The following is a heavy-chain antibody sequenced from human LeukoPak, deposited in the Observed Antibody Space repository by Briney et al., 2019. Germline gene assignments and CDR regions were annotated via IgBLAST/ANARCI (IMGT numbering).Heavy chain of an antibody. D-gene: IGHD1-26*01. CDR3: AKDRNPLVGAKIFDS. CDR2: IYSGGST. V-gene: IGHV3-66*02. Sequence: GGSLRLSCAASGFTVSSNYMSWVRQAPGKGLEWVSVIYSGGSTYYADSVKGRFTISRDNSKNTLYLQMNSLRGEDTAVYFCAKDRNPLVGAKIFDSWGEGTLVTVSS. J-gene: IGHJ4*02. CDR1: GFTVSSNY.